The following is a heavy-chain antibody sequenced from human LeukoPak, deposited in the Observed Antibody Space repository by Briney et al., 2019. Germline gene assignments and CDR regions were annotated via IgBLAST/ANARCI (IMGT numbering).Heavy chain of an antibody. D-gene: IGHD3-22*01. CDR1: GGSISSYY. V-gene: IGHV4-59*01. CDR3: ARGGWNKFDY. Sequence: SETLSLTCTVSGGSISSYYWSWIRQPPGKGLEWIGFIFYSGTTNYNPSLKSRVTISVDASKNQFSLKLSSVTAADTAVYYCARGGWNKFDYWGQGTLVTVSS. CDR2: IFYSGTT. J-gene: IGHJ4*02.